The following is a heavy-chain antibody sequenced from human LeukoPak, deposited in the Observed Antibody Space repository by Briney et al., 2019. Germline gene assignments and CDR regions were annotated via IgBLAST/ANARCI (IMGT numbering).Heavy chain of an antibody. Sequence: SETLSLTCTVSGGSISTNAYYWGWIRQPPGKGLEWITEIHHTGTAYYTPSLKSRVTISVDTSNNHFSLKLNSVTAADTAVYYCARVTYNGYQHFDYWGQGILVTVSS. V-gene: IGHV4-39*07. CDR2: IHHTGTA. D-gene: IGHD3-10*01. CDR3: ARVTYNGYQHFDY. J-gene: IGHJ4*02. CDR1: GGSISTNAYY.